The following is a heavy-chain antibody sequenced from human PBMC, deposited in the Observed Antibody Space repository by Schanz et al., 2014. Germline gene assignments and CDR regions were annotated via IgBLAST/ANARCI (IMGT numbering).Heavy chain of an antibody. CDR3: AKGRFGELSAFDI. J-gene: IGHJ3*02. CDR1: GITFSSHS. D-gene: IGHD3-10*01. CDR2: ISSSSSTR. Sequence: EVHLVESGGGLVQPGGSLRLSCAASGITFSSHSFNWVRQAPGKGLEWVSYISSSSSTRYYADSVKGRFTISRDNAKNSLFLQMNSLRAEDTAVYYCAKGRFGELSAFDISGQGTMXTVSS. V-gene: IGHV3-48*01.